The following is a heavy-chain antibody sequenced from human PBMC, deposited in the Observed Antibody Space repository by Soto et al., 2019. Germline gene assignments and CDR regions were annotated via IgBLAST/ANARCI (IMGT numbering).Heavy chain of an antibody. CDR2: IYYSGSA. CDR3: ARHGCSSGGCSYYYYSYGMDV. D-gene: IGHD2-15*01. V-gene: IGHV4-39*01. J-gene: IGHJ6*02. Sequence: PSETVSLTXTVSGGSISSSYYYWGWIRQPPGKGLEWIGSIYYSGSAYYTPSLKSRLTISVDTSKNQFSLKLSSVTAADTAVYHCARHGCSSGGCSYYYYSYGMDVWGQGTTVTVSS. CDR1: GGSISSSYYY.